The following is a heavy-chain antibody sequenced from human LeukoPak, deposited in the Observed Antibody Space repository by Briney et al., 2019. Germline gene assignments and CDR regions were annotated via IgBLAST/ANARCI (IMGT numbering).Heavy chain of an antibody. CDR1: GYSISSGYY. CDR2: IYHSGST. D-gene: IGHD3-10*01. V-gene: IGHV4-38-2*02. Sequence: SETLSLTCTVSGYSISSGYYWGWIRQPPGKGLEWIGSIYHSGSTYYNPSLKSRVTISVYTSKNQFSLKLSSVTAADTAVYYCARDREVRGVIWNYYMDVWGKGTTVTVSS. J-gene: IGHJ6*03. CDR3: ARDREVRGVIWNYYMDV.